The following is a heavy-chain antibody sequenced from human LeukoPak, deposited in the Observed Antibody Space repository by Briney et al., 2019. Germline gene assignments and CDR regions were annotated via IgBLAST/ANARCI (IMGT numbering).Heavy chain of an antibody. CDR1: GGSISSYY. V-gene: IGHV4-59*12. Sequence: SETLSLTCTVSGGSISSYYWSWIRQPPGKGLEWTGYIYYSGSTNYNPSLKSRVTISVDTSKNQFSLKLSSVTAADTAVYYCARVGRYYDSSGQYNWFDPWGQGTLVTVSS. CDR2: IYYSGST. CDR3: ARVGRYYDSSGQYNWFDP. J-gene: IGHJ5*02. D-gene: IGHD3-22*01.